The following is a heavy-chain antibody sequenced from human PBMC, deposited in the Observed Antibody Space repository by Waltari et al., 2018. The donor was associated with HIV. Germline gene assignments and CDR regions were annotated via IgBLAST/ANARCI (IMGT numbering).Heavy chain of an antibody. CDR2: ISGSGEIA. J-gene: IGHJ4*02. D-gene: IGHD3-10*02. Sequence: VRLLESGVHLIQPGGSLSLSCAASGFPLDTPAPNWVRQAPGKRLEWVAAISGSGEIAYSADSVKGRFSISRDNSKNTLFLHMTSLRAEDTALYYCAKDLGDYVWGMFTGAHFDSWGQGTLVTVSS. CDR3: AKDLGDYVWGMFTGAHFDS. CDR1: GFPLDTPA. V-gene: IGHV3-23*01.